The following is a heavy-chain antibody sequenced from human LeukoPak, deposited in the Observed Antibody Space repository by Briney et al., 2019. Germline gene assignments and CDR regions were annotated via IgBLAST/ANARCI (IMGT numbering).Heavy chain of an antibody. CDR3: TRATAVFWSGYPDY. V-gene: IGHV3-49*04. CDR2: IRSKAYGGTT. J-gene: IGHJ4*02. CDR1: GFTFGDYA. Sequence: GGSLRLSCTASGFTFGDYAMSWVRQAPGKELEWVGFIRSKAYGGTTEYAASVKGRFTISRDDSKSIAYLQMNSLKTEDTAVYYCTRATAVFWSGYPDYWGQGTLVTVSS. D-gene: IGHD3-3*01.